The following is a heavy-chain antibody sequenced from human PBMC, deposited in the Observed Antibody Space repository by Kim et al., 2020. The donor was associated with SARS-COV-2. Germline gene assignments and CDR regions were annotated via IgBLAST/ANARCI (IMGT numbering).Heavy chain of an antibody. CDR2: INGDGSLV. V-gene: IGHV3-74*03. CDR1: GFTFRTYW. CDR3: VAALGDY. Sequence: GGSLRLSCAASGFTFRTYWMHWVRQTPGKGLLWVSRINGDGSLVTYADSVKGRFTISRDNSKNTLYLQMNSLRVEDTAVYYCVAALGDYLGQGTLVTASS. J-gene: IGHJ4*02.